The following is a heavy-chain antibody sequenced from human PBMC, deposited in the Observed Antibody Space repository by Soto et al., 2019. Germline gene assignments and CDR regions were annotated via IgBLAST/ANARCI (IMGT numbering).Heavy chain of an antibody. CDR1: GGTFSSYS. CDR2: IIPFLDIT. V-gene: IGHV1-69*02. Sequence: QVQLVQSGAEVKKPGSSVKVSCEASGGTFSSYSINWVRQAPGQGLEWMGRIIPFLDITSYSQKFQGRVTITADKSTRTGYLELSSLRSEVTSGDYCARANVGGSSFDYYYGMDVWGQGTTVTVSS. CDR3: ARANVGGSSFDYYYGMDV. J-gene: IGHJ6*02. D-gene: IGHD1-26*01.